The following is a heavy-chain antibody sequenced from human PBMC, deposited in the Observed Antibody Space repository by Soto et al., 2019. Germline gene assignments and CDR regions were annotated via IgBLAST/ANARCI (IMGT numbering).Heavy chain of an antibody. D-gene: IGHD3-22*01. V-gene: IGHV1-3*01. CDR2: INAGNGNT. J-gene: IGHJ4*02. CDR3: ARGWDGSSYDSSGPPPVDY. Sequence: QVQLVQSGAEVKKPGASVKVSCKASGYTFTSYAMHWVRQAPGQRLEWMGWINAGNGNTKYSQKFQGRVTITRDTSASAATMGLSSLRAEDTAVYYCARGWDGSSYDSSGPPPVDYWGQGTLVTVSS. CDR1: GYTFTSYA.